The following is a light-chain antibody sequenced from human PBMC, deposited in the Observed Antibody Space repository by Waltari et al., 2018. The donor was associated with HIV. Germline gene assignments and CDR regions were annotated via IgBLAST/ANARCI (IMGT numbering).Light chain of an antibody. V-gene: IGLV6-57*01. CDR1: SGNIASNH. J-gene: IGLJ2*01. CDR2: EDK. Sequence: NFMMTQPHSVPESPGKTVTISCIRSSGNIASNHLQWYPQRPGTSPHTAHYEDKKRPPGVPDRFSGSIDISSNSASLTISGLKAEDEADYYCQSYETSNPVVFGGGTKLTVL. CDR3: QSYETSNPVV.